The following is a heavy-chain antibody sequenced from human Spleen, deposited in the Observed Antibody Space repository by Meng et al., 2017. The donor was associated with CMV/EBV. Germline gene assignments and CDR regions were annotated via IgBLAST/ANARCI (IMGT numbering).Heavy chain of an antibody. CDR3: ARGVAETLGWEMGY. CDR1: GGSISSGDYY. Sequence: QVQLQESGPGLVKPSQTLSLTCTVSGGSISSGDYYWSWIRQPPGKGLEWVSRIDIDGRDITYADSVRGRFSISRDDAKNTLYLQMNSLRIEDTAVYYCARGVAETLGWEMGYWGQGTLVTVSS. D-gene: IGHD1-26*01. V-gene: IGHV4-61*02. J-gene: IGHJ4*02. CDR2: IDIDGRDI.